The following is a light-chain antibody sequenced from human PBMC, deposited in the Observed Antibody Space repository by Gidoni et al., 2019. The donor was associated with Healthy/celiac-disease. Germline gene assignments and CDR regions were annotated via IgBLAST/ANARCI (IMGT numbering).Light chain of an antibody. Sequence: DVVMTQSPLSLPVTLGQPASISCRSSQSLVHSDGNTYLNWFQQRPGQSPRRLIYKVSNRDSGVPDRFSGSGSGTDFTLKISRVEAEDVGVYYCMQGAHWPLTFGLGTKVEIK. CDR1: QSLVHSDGNTY. CDR2: KVS. V-gene: IGKV2-30*02. CDR3: MQGAHWPLT. J-gene: IGKJ1*01.